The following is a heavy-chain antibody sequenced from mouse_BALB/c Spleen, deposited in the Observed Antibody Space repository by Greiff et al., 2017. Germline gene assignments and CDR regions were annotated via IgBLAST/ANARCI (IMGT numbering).Heavy chain of an antibody. CDR3: ARGTVQYYFDY. Sequence: EVQGVESGGGLVQPGGSRKLSCAASGFTFSSFGMHWVRQAPEKGLEWVAYISSGSSTIYYADTVKGRFTISRDNPKNTLFLQMTSLRSEDTAMYYCARGTVQYYFDYWGQGTTLTVSS. CDR2: ISSGSSTI. V-gene: IGHV5-17*02. D-gene: IGHD1-1*01. J-gene: IGHJ2*01. CDR1: GFTFSSFG.